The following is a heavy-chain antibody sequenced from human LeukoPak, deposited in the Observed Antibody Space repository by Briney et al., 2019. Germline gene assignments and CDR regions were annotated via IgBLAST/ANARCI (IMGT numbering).Heavy chain of an antibody. CDR1: GYSISSGYY. CDR3: ASLGADSSGWAIDY. J-gene: IGHJ4*02. V-gene: IGHV4-38-2*01. D-gene: IGHD6-19*01. Sequence: PSETLSLTCAVSGYSISSGYYWGWIRQPPGKGLEWIGSIYHSESTYYNPSLKSRVTISVDTSKNQFSLKLSSVTAADTAVYYCASLGADSSGWAIDYWGQGTLVTVSS. CDR2: IYHSEST.